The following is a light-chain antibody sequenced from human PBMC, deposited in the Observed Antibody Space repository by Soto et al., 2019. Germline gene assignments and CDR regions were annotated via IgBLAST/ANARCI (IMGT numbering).Light chain of an antibody. J-gene: IGLJ2*01. V-gene: IGLV2-14*01. CDR1: SSDVGGYNY. Sequence: QSALTQPASVSGSPGQSITISCTGTSSDVGGYNYVSWYQQHPGKAPKLMIYDVSNRPSGVSNRFSGSKSGNTAFLTISGVQAEDEADYYCSLSTSSSTLVVFGGGTKLTVL. CDR3: SLSTSSSTLVV. CDR2: DVS.